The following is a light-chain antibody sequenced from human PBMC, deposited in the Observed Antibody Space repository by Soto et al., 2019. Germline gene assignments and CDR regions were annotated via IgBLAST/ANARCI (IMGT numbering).Light chain of an antibody. CDR3: GSYTGSIYV. CDR1: SSDVGGYKF. Sequence: QSVLTQPASVSGSPGQSITISCTGTSSDVGGYKFVSWYQQHPGKAPKLMIYEVSNRPSGVSSRFSGSKSGNTASLTISGLQAEDEADYYCGSYTGSIYVFGTGTKVT. V-gene: IGLV2-14*01. J-gene: IGLJ1*01. CDR2: EVS.